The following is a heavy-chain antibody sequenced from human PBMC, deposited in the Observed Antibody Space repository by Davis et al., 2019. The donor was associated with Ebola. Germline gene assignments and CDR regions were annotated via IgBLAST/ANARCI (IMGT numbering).Heavy chain of an antibody. CDR1: GFTFSSYA. D-gene: IGHD3-3*01. J-gene: IGHJ4*02. Sequence: GESLKISCAASGFTFSSYAMSWVRQAPGKGLEWVSAISGSGGSTYYADSVKGRFTISRDNSKNTLYLQMNSLRAEDTAVYYCAKAPTIFGVAVDYWGQGTLVTVPS. CDR3: AKAPTIFGVAVDY. CDR2: ISGSGGST. V-gene: IGHV3-23*01.